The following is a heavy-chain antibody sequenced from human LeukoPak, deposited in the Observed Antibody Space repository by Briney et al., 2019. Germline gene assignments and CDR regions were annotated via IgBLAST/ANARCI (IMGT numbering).Heavy chain of an antibody. V-gene: IGHV3-7*04. J-gene: IGHJ4*02. CDR1: GFTFSRFW. D-gene: IGHD6-25*01. CDR2: IKTDGSEK. CDR3: ARDWDGSGWPIDY. Sequence: GGSVRLSCAASGFTFSRFWMSWVRQAPGQGLEWVANIKTDGSEKYYVDSLKGRFIISRDNAKNSLYLQMNSLRAEDTAVYYCARDWDGSGWPIDYWGQETLVTVS.